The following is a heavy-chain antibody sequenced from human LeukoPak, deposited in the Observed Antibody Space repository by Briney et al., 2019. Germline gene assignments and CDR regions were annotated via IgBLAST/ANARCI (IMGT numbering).Heavy chain of an antibody. CDR2: IRYDGSNK. J-gene: IGHJ4*02. D-gene: IGHD3-3*01. CDR3: AKKNDFWSGYYDY. Sequence: GGSPRLSCAASGFTFSSYGMHWVRLAPGKGLEWEAFIRYDGSNKYYADSVKGRFTISRDNSKNTLYLQMNSLRAEDTAVYYCAKKNDFWSGYYDYWGQGTLVTVSS. CDR1: GFTFSSYG. V-gene: IGHV3-30*02.